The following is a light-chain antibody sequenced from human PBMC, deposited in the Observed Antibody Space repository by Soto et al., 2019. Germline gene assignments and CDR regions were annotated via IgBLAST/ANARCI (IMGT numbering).Light chain of an antibody. J-gene: IGLJ1*01. Sequence: QSALTQPASVSASPGQSITISCTGTSSDIGAYNYISWYQQRPGKAPKLMIYEVTNRPSGISNRFSGSRSGNTASLSISGLQAEDEADSYCSSFSSAIAFVFGTGTKVTVL. CDR1: SSDIGAYNY. CDR3: SSFSSAIAFV. CDR2: EVT. V-gene: IGLV2-14*01.